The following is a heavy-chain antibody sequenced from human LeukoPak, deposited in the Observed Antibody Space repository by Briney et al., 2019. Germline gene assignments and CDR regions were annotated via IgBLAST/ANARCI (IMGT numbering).Heavy chain of an antibody. J-gene: IGHJ5*02. CDR3: ARWAAAGDWFDP. CDR2: IKQDGSDK. CDR1: GFTLSSYW. Sequence: GGSLRLSCAASGFTLSSYWMSWVRQPPGKGLEWVANIKQDGSDKYYVDSVKGRFTISRDNAKNSLYLQMNSLRADDTAVYYCARWAAAGDWFDPWGQGTLVTVSS. D-gene: IGHD6-13*01. V-gene: IGHV3-7*01.